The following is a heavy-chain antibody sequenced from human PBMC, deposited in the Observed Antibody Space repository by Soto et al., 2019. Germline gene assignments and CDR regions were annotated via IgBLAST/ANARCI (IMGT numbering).Heavy chain of an antibody. CDR3: ARAGGIVVVVAATPYNWFDP. J-gene: IGHJ5*02. CDR2: INHSGST. V-gene: IGHV4-34*01. CDR1: GGSFSGYY. D-gene: IGHD2-15*01. Sequence: SETLSLTCAVYGGSFSGYYWSWIRQPPGKGLEWIGEINHSGSTNYNPSLKSRVTISVDTSKNQFSLKLSSVTAADTAVYYCARAGGIVVVVAATPYNWFDPRGQGTLVTVPS.